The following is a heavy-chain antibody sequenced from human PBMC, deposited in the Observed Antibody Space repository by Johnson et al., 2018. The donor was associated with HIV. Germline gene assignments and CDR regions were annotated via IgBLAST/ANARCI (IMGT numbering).Heavy chain of an antibody. Sequence: VQLVESGGGLVQPGGSLRLSCAASGFTFSIYAMHWVRQAPGKGLEWVAVMSYDGSSKYYADSVKGRFTISRDNSRTTRYLQMNSLRAEDTAVYYCARDLASFGVVLASDAFDIWGQGTMVTVAS. J-gene: IGHJ3*02. CDR1: GFTFSIYA. D-gene: IGHD3-3*01. CDR3: ARDLASFGVVLASDAFDI. CDR2: MSYDGSSK. V-gene: IGHV3-30*04.